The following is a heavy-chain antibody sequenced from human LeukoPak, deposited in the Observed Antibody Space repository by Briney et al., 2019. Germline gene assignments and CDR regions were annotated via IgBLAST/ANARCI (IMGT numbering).Heavy chain of an antibody. CDR1: GDSISSSTYY. CDR3: AREWQYQFDS. D-gene: IGHD4-11*01. J-gene: IGHJ4*02. CDR2: VHYSGTT. Sequence: SETLSLTCSVSGDSISSSTYYWGWIRQPPGKGLEWIGSVHYSGTTYYNPSLKSRVTISVDTSKNQFSLRLSSVTAADTAVYYCAREWQYQFDSWGQGSLVTVSS. V-gene: IGHV4-39*07.